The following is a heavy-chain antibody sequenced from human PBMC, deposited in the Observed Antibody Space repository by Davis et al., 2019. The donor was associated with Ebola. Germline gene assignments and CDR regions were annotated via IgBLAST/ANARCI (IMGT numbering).Heavy chain of an antibody. V-gene: IGHV1-3*04. J-gene: IGHJ4*02. CDR2: INTRNEVT. Sequence: AASVKVSCKAFGYTFTSYAVHWVRQAPGQGLEWVGWINTRNEVTKYSQRMQDRVTINRVTSASTAYMELSSLRSEDTAVYYCARAKYSYDEIDYWGQGTLVTVSS. D-gene: IGHD5-18*01. CDR1: GYTFTSYA. CDR3: ARAKYSYDEIDY.